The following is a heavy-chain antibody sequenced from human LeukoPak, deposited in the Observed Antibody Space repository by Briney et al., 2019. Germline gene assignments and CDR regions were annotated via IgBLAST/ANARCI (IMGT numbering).Heavy chain of an antibody. D-gene: IGHD5-24*01. CDR2: INHSGST. V-gene: IGHV4-34*01. J-gene: IGHJ4*02. CDR3: ARGDIRDGYNFRY. CDR1: GGSFSGYY. Sequence: PSETLSLTCAVYGGSFSGYYWSWIRQPPGKGLEWIGEINHSGSTNYNPSLKSRVTISVDTSKNQFSLKLSSVTPEDTAVYYCARGDIRDGYNFRYWGQGTLVTVSS.